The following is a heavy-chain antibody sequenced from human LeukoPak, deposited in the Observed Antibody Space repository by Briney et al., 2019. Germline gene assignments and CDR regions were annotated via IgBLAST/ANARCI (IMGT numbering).Heavy chain of an antibody. CDR3: ARDRRYSSSWYAPSGAEYFQH. CDR2: ISANNGNT. CDR1: GYIFTSYG. J-gene: IGHJ1*01. V-gene: IGHV1-18*01. Sequence: ASVKVSCKPSGYIFTSYGLSWVRQAPGQGLEWMGWISANNGNTNYAQKLQGRVTMTTDTSTSTAYMELRSLRSDDTAVYYCARDRRYSSSWYAPSGAEYFQHWGQGTLVTVSS. D-gene: IGHD6-13*01.